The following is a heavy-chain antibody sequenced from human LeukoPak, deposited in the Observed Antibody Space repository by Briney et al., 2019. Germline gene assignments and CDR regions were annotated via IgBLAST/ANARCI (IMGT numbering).Heavy chain of an antibody. Sequence: ASVKVSCKASGYTFTGYYMHWVRQAPGQGLEWMGWINPNSGGTNYAQKFQGRVTMTRDTSISTAYMELSRLRSDDTAVYYCARTWGVGIGYYFDYWGQGTLVTVSS. CDR1: GYTFTGYY. V-gene: IGHV1-2*02. CDR3: ARTWGVGIGYYFDY. CDR2: INPNSGGT. D-gene: IGHD2-21*01. J-gene: IGHJ4*02.